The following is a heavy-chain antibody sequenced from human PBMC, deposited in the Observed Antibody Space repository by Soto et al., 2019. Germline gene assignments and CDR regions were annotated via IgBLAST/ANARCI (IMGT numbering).Heavy chain of an antibody. J-gene: IGHJ3*02. V-gene: IGHV3-74*01. Sequence: GGSLRLSCAASGFTFSSYWMHWVRQIPGKGLVWVSRINSGGSSTSYADSVKGRFTISRDNAKNTLYLQMNSLRAEDTAVYYCASHQCRGGSCYGGDAFDIWGQGTMVTVSS. CDR3: ASHQCRGGSCYGGDAFDI. CDR2: INSGGSST. CDR1: GFTFSSYW. D-gene: IGHD2-15*01.